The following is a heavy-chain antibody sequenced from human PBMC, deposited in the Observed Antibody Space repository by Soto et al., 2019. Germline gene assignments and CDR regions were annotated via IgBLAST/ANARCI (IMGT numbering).Heavy chain of an antibody. CDR2: ISAYNGNT. V-gene: IGHV1-18*01. J-gene: IGHJ4*02. Sequence: ASVMVSSSAAAYTSTSCYISRVLQPPRQGLQWMGWISAYNGNTNYAQKLQSRVTMTTDTSTSTAYMELRSLTSADTAVYYCARDHKVNTVVTLGGSPIQNRCQQLEYLGQGNLVTVPP. CDR3: ARDHKVNTVVTLGGSPIQNRCQQLEY. D-gene: IGHD4-17*01. CDR1: AYTSTSCY.